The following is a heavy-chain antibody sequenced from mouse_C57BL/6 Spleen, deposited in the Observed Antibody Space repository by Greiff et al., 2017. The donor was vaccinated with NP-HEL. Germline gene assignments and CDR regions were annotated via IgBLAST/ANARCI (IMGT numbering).Heavy chain of an antibody. V-gene: IGHV3-6*01. CDR3: ARKDYGYYFDY. CDR2: ISYDGSN. J-gene: IGHJ2*01. CDR1: GYSITSGYY. Sequence: EVKLVESGPGLVKPSQSLSLTCSVTGYSITSGYYWNWIRQFPGNKLEWMGYISYDGSNNYNPSLKNRISITRDTSKNQFFLKLNSVTTEDTATYYCARKDYGYYFDYWGQGTTLTVSS. D-gene: IGHD1-1*01.